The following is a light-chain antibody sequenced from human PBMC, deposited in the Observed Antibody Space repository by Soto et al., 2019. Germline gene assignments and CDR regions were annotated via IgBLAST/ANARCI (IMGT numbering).Light chain of an antibody. V-gene: IGKV3-20*01. J-gene: IGKJ5*01. Sequence: DIVLTQSPGTLSLSPRERATLSCRASQSVSSIYLAWYQQKPGQAPSLLIYATSSRATGIPDRFSGSGSGTDFSLTISRLEPEDFAVYYCQQYGSSPITFGQGTRLQI. CDR3: QQYGSSPIT. CDR2: ATS. CDR1: QSVSSIY.